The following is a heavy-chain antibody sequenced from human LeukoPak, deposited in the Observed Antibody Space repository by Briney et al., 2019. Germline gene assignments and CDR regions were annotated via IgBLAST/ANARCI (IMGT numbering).Heavy chain of an antibody. D-gene: IGHD6-13*01. J-gene: IGHJ4*02. Sequence: GGSLRLSCAASGFTVSSNYMGWVRQAPGKGLEWGSVIYTDGRTYSADSMKGRFTLSRDNSKNTLYLQMSSLRAEDTAVYYCARRRAASWSFDSWGQGTLVTVSS. CDR2: IYTDGRT. CDR3: ARRRAASWSFDS. V-gene: IGHV3-66*04. CDR1: GFTVSSNY.